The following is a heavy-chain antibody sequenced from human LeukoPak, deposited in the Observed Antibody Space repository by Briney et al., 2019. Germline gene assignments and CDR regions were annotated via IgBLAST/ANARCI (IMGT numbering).Heavy chain of an antibody. CDR3: ATCSGGSCLDDAFDI. Sequence: PGGSLRLSCAASGFTFSSYDMHWVRQATGKGLEWVSAIGTAGDTYYPGSVKGRFTISRENAKNSLYLQMNSLRAGDTAVYYCATCSGGSCLDDAFDIWGQGTMVTVSS. CDR1: GFTFSSYD. CDR2: IGTAGDT. J-gene: IGHJ3*02. V-gene: IGHV3-13*01. D-gene: IGHD2-15*01.